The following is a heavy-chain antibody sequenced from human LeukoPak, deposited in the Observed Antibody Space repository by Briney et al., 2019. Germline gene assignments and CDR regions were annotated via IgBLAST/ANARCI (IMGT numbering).Heavy chain of an antibody. CDR2: IYPGDSDT. CDR1: GYSFSSYW. J-gene: IGHJ6*03. Sequence: GESLKISCKGSGYSFSSYWIAWVRQMPGKGLEWMGIIYPGDSDTRYSPSFQGQVTISTDKSINTAYLQWSSLEASDTAIYYCGRQVSYYFYMDVWGKGTTVTVSS. CDR3: GRQVSYYFYMDV. V-gene: IGHV5-51*01.